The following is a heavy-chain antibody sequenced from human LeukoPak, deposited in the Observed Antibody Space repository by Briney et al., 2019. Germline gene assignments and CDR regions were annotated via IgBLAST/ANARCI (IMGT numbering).Heavy chain of an antibody. V-gene: IGHV3-7*01. CDR3: AREGCSSTSCYRVPYYYYYYGMDV. CDR2: IKQDGSEK. D-gene: IGHD2-2*01. CDR1: GFTFSSYW. J-gene: IGHJ6*02. Sequence: TGGSLRLSCAASGFTFSSYWMSWVRQAPGEGLEWVANIKQDGSEKYYVDSVKGRFTISRDNAKNSLYLQMNSLRAEDTAVYYCAREGCSSTSCYRVPYYYYYYGMDVWGQGTTVTVSS.